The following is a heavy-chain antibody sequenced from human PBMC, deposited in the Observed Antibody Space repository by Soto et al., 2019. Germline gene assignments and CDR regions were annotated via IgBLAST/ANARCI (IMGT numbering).Heavy chain of an antibody. J-gene: IGHJ4*02. V-gene: IGHV3-7*01. CDR3: AKEGTSGLYYFDY. Sequence: GGSLRLSCAASGFTFSTYWMSWVRQAPGKGLEWVANINGSGGDPYYVDSVKGRFTISRDNAKNSLYLQMNSLRAGDSAVYYCAKEGTSGLYYFDYWGQGTLVTVSS. CDR1: GFTFSTYW. CDR2: INGSGGDP. D-gene: IGHD6-19*01.